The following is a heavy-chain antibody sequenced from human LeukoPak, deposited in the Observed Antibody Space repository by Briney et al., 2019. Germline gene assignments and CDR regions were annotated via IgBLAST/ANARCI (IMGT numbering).Heavy chain of an antibody. Sequence: GRSLRLSCAASGFTFDDYAMHWVRQGPGKGLEWVSGISWNSGSIGYADSVKGRFTISRDNAKNSLYLQMNSLRAEDTAVYYCARDGTGNYDFWSGYYRNAFDIWGQGTMVTVSS. D-gene: IGHD3-3*01. V-gene: IGHV3-9*01. J-gene: IGHJ3*02. CDR3: ARDGTGNYDFWSGYYRNAFDI. CDR2: ISWNSGSI. CDR1: GFTFDDYA.